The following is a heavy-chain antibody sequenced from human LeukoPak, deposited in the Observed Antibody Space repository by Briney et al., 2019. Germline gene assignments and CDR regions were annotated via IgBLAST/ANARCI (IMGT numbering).Heavy chain of an antibody. Sequence: GGSLRLSCAASGFTFSNQWMTWVRQAPGKGLERVANIEQDSSKEHYVDSVKGRFTISRDSAKNSVYLQMHSLRAEDTAVYYCARDFSPMRADSTGGNVWFDAFDIWGQGTMVTVSS. CDR1: GFTFSNQW. CDR2: IEQDSSKE. D-gene: IGHD3-16*01. CDR3: ARDFSPMRADSTGGNVWFDAFDI. J-gene: IGHJ3*02. V-gene: IGHV3-7*01.